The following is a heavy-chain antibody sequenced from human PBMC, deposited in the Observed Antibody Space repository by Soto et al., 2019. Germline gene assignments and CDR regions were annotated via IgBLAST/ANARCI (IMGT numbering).Heavy chain of an antibody. Sequence: QVQLVQSGAEVKKPGASVKVSCKASGYTFTSYDINWVRQATGQGLEWMGWMNPNSGNTGYAQKFQGRVTMTRNTSISTAYMELSRLRSEDTAVYYCARIGGYDDVDYYGMDVWGQGTTVTVSS. D-gene: IGHD5-12*01. CDR3: ARIGGYDDVDYYGMDV. CDR1: GYTFTSYD. V-gene: IGHV1-8*01. J-gene: IGHJ6*02. CDR2: MNPNSGNT.